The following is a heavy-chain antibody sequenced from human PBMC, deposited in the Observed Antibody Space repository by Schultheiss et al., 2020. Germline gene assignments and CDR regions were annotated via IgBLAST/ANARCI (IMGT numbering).Heavy chain of an antibody. CDR1: GYTFDNHP. V-gene: IGHV3-21*01. Sequence: GASLRLSCAASGYTFDNHPMSWVRQAPGKGLEWVSSISSSSSYIYYADSVKGRFTISRDNAKNSLYLQMNSLRAEDTAVYYCARDARVAVAGTRFNWFDPWGQGTLVTVSS. J-gene: IGHJ5*02. CDR2: ISSSSSYI. D-gene: IGHD6-19*01. CDR3: ARDARVAVAGTRFNWFDP.